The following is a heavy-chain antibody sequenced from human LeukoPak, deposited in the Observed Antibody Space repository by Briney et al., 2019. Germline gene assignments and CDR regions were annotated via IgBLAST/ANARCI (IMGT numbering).Heavy chain of an antibody. D-gene: IGHD6-19*01. CDR3: ARSVSGIAVAGSPHFDY. CDR2: IIPIFGTA. J-gene: IGHJ4*02. V-gene: IGHV1-69*13. Sequence: SVKVSCKASGGTFSSYAISWVRQAPGQGLEWMGGIIPIFGTANYAQKFQGRVTITADESTSTAYMGLSSLRSEDTAVYYCARSVSGIAVAGSPHFDYWGQGTLVTVSS. CDR1: GGTFSSYA.